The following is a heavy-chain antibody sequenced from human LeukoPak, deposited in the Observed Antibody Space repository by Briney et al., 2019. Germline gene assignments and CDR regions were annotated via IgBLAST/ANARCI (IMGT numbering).Heavy chain of an antibody. V-gene: IGHV4-61*02. J-gene: IGHJ3*02. D-gene: IGHD3-10*01. CDR3: ARDRGSGRSPSRAFDI. CDR2: FYTSGST. CDR1: GDFIASGSYY. Sequence: TSETLSLTCTVSGDFIASGSYYLSWIRQPAGKGLEWIGRFYTSGSTNYNPSLKSRVTISVDMSKNQFSLKLSSVTAADTAVYYCARDRGSGRSPSRAFDIWGQGTMVTVSS.